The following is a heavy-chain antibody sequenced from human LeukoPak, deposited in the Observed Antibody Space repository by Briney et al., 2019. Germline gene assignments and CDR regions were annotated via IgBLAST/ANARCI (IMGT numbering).Heavy chain of an antibody. CDR1: GFTFSSYA. J-gene: IGHJ4*02. Sequence: GGSLRLSCAASGFTFSSYAMHWVRQAPGKGLEWVAVISYDGSNKYYADSVKGRFTISRDNSKNTLYLQMNSLRAEDTAVHYCARTRQQQLIPEDYWGQGTLVTVSS. D-gene: IGHD6-13*01. CDR2: ISYDGSNK. V-gene: IGHV3-30*04. CDR3: ARTRQQQLIPEDY.